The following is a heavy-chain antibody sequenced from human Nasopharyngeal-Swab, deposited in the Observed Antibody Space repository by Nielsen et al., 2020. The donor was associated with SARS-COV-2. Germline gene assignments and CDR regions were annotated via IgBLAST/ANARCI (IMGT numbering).Heavy chain of an antibody. CDR3: TRHQGRRFFDY. Sequence: GESLKISCVTSGFIFSSTWMTWVRQAPGKGLEWVGRIQSKSAGGATDYAETVKGRFTISRDDSKNTVYLQMNSLKTEDTAVYYCTRHQGRRFFDYWGQGTLGTVSS. CDR1: GFIFSSTW. J-gene: IGHJ4*02. CDR2: IQSKSAGGAT. V-gene: IGHV3-15*01.